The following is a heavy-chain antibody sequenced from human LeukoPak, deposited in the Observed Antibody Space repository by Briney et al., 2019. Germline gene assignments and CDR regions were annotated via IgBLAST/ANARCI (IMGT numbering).Heavy chain of an antibody. CDR2: INPSGGTT. Sequence: ASVKVSCKASGYTLSSYYMHWVRQAPGQGLEWMGIINPSGGTTTYAQKFQGRVTVTRDTSTSTVLMELSGLRSEDTAVYYCARDQEGFDYWGQGTLVTVSS. V-gene: IGHV1-46*01. CDR3: ARDQEGFDY. CDR1: GYTLSSYY. J-gene: IGHJ4*02.